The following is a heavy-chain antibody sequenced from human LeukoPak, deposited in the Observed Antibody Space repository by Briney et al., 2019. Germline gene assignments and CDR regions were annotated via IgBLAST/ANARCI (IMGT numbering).Heavy chain of an antibody. Sequence: GGSLRLSCAAFGFTVSSSYLSWVRQAPGKGLEWVSVIYSGGSTYYADSVKGRFTISRDNSKNTLYLQMNGLRAEDTAVYYCARDPGGNYFDYWGQGTLVTVSS. J-gene: IGHJ4*02. V-gene: IGHV3-53*01. CDR3: ARDPGGNYFDY. D-gene: IGHD1-1*01. CDR1: GFTVSSSY. CDR2: IYSGGST.